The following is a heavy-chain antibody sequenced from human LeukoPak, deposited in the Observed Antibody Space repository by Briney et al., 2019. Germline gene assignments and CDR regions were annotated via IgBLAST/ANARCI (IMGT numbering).Heavy chain of an antibody. J-gene: IGHJ4*02. CDR3: AREDSSSWSYDY. Sequence: SETLSLTCAVYGGSFSGYYWSWIRQPPGKGLEWIGYIYYSGSTKYNPSLKSRVTISVDTSKNQFSLKLNSGTAADTAVYYCAREDSSSWSYDYWGQGSLVTVSS. CDR1: GGSFSGYY. V-gene: IGHV4-59*01. CDR2: IYYSGST. D-gene: IGHD6-13*01.